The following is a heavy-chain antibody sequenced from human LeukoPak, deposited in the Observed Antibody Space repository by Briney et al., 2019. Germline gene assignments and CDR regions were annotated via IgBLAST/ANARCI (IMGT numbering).Heavy chain of an antibody. V-gene: IGHV3-48*01. Sequence: GRSLRLSCAASGFTFSSYSMNWVRQAPGKGLEWVSYISSSSTIYYADSVKGRFTISRDNAKNSLYLQMNSLRAEDTAVYYCAKVPYSGYEIDYWGQGTLVTVSS. CDR3: AKVPYSGYEIDY. CDR1: GFTFSSYS. CDR2: ISSSSTI. D-gene: IGHD5-12*01. J-gene: IGHJ4*02.